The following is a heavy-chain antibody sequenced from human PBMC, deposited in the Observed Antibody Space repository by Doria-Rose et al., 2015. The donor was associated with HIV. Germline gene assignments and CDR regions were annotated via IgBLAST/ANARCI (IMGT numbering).Heavy chain of an antibody. CDR1: GVSLSSPGMG. Sequence: QVTLKESGPVLVKPTETLTLTCTASGVSLSSPGMGVSWIRQPPGKALEWLANIFSDDDRSYKTSLKSRLTISRGSAKCQVVLTMTDMDPVVTATYYCARIKSSRWYHKYYFDFWGQGTLVIVSA. CDR2: IFSDDDR. J-gene: IGHJ4*02. CDR3: ARIKSSRWYHKYYFDF. D-gene: IGHD6-13*01. V-gene: IGHV2-26*01.